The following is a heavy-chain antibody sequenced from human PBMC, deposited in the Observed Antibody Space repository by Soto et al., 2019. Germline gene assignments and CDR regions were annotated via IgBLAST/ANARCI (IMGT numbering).Heavy chain of an antibody. Sequence: SDTLSLTYTISGGSINTYYWSWIRQPAGKGLEWIGRIYHSGYTNPNSSLKSRLTMSVDTSKNQFFLRLSSVTAADTAVYYCARVAGAKFEFWGQGILVTVSS. CDR1: GGSINTYY. CDR2: IYHSGYT. CDR3: ARVAGAKFEF. J-gene: IGHJ4*02. V-gene: IGHV4-4*07. D-gene: IGHD6-19*01.